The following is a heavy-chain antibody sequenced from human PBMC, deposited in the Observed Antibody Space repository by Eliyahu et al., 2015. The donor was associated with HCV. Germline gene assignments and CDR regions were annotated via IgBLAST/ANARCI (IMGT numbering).Heavy chain of an antibody. CDR1: GYXFXXYA. CDR2: INAGNGNT. J-gene: IGHJ6*02. V-gene: IGHV1-3*01. Sequence: QVQLVQSXAEVKKPGASVKLSCKASGYXFXXYAMHWVRQVXGQRLEWMGWINAGNGNTKYSQKFQGRVTITGDTSANTAYMELSSLRSEDTAVYYCAKSESGSCFIGICYYYAMDVWGQGTTVTVSS. CDR3: AKSESGSCFIGICYYYAMDV. D-gene: IGHD2-15*01.